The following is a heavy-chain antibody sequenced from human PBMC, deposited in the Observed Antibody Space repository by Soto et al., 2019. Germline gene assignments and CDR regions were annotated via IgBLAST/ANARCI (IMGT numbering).Heavy chain of an antibody. Sequence: TSETLSLTCTVSGGSISSGDYYWSWIRQPPGKGLEWIGYIYYSGSTYYNPSLKSRVTISVDTSKNQFSLKLSSVTAADTAVYYCAQFAYYYDSSGYYPDYWGQGTLVTVSS. CDR1: GGSISSGDYY. V-gene: IGHV4-30-4*01. CDR3: AQFAYYYDSSGYYPDY. J-gene: IGHJ4*02. D-gene: IGHD3-22*01. CDR2: IYYSGST.